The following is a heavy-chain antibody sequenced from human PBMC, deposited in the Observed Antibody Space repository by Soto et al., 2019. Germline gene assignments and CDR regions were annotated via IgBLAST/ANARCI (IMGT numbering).Heavy chain of an antibody. Sequence: GGSLRLSCAVSGFTSSNYWMHWVRQAPGKGLVWVSRINTDGTTTTYADSVKGRFTISRDNAKNTLYLQMNSLRAEDTAVYYCAREGASGSHRSYFFDCWGKGTLVTV. V-gene: IGHV3-74*01. CDR3: AREGASGSHRSYFFDC. CDR2: INTDGTTT. D-gene: IGHD1-26*01. CDR1: GFTSSNYW. J-gene: IGHJ4*01.